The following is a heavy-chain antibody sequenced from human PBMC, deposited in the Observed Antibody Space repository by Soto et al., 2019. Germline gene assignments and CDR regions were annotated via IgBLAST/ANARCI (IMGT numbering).Heavy chain of an antibody. V-gene: IGHV6-1*01. Sequence: SQTLSLTRAISGDSVSSNSAAWNWIRQSPSRGLEWLGRTYYRSKWYNDYAVSVKSRITINPDTSKNQFSLQLNSVTPEDTAVYYCAREGGYEWAYYYGMDVWGQGTTVTVSS. J-gene: IGHJ6*02. D-gene: IGHD5-12*01. CDR2: TYYRSKWYN. CDR1: GDSVSSNSAA. CDR3: AREGGYEWAYYYGMDV.